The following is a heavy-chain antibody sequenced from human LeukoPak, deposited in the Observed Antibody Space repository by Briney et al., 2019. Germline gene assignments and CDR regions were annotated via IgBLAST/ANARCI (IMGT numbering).Heavy chain of an antibody. D-gene: IGHD3-3*01. CDR3: ATEYLEWLSVDY. Sequence: ASVKVSCKVSGYTFTDYYMHWVQQAPGKGLEWMGLVDAEDGETIYAEKFQGRVTITADTSTDTAYMELSSLRSEDTAVYYCATEYLEWLSVDYWGQGTLVTVSS. CDR1: GYTFTDYY. J-gene: IGHJ4*02. CDR2: VDAEDGET. V-gene: IGHV1-69-2*01.